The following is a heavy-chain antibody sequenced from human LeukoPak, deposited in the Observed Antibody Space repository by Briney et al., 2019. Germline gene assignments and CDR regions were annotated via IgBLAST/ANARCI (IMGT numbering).Heavy chain of an antibody. J-gene: IGHJ2*01. D-gene: IGHD5-18*01. CDR2: IYYSGST. V-gene: IGHV4-39*07. CDR1: GGSISSSSYY. Sequence: PSETLSLTCTVSGGSISSSSYYWGWIRQPPGKGLEWIGSIYYSGSTYYNPSLKSRVTISVDTSKNQFSLKLSSVTAADTAVYYCARGTVDTAMDTPDWYFDLWGRGTLVTVSS. CDR3: ARGTVDTAMDTPDWYFDL.